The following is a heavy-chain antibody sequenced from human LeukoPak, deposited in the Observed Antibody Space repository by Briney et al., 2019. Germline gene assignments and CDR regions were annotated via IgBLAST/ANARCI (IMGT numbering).Heavy chain of an antibody. Sequence: GGSLRLSCAASGFTFSSYAMSWVRQAPGKGLEWVSAISGSGGSTYYADSVKGRFTISRDNSKNTLYLQMNSLRAEDTAVYYCARDRSNIVATWLEFDYWGQGTLVTVSS. V-gene: IGHV3-23*01. J-gene: IGHJ4*02. CDR2: ISGSGGST. CDR3: ARDRSNIVATWLEFDY. D-gene: IGHD5-12*01. CDR1: GFTFSSYA.